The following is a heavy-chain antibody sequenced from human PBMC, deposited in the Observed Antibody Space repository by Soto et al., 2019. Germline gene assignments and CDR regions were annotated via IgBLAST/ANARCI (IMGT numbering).Heavy chain of an antibody. D-gene: IGHD3-3*01. CDR2: ISYDGSNK. J-gene: IGHJ6*02. CDR3: AKVAYDFWSGYQETPQSIYDYGMDV. V-gene: IGHV3-30*18. Sequence: PGGSLRLSCAASGFTFSSYGMHWVRQAPGKGLEWVAVISYDGSNKYYADSVKGRFTISRDNSKNTLYLQMNSLRAEDTAVYYCAKVAYDFWSGYQETPQSIYDYGMDVWGQGTTVTVSS. CDR1: GFTFSSYG.